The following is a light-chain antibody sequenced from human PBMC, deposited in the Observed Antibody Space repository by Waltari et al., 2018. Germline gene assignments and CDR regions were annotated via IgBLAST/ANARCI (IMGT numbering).Light chain of an antibody. V-gene: IGKV2-28*01. CDR1: QSLLPSHGYTF. CDR3: MQARQTPWT. CDR2: MVS. Sequence: EIVMTQSPLSLPVTPGEPASVSCRSSQSLLPSHGYTFLDWYVQKPGQSPLLLIYMVSNRASGVPDRFSGSGSGTDFTLEISRVEAEDVGVYYCMQARQTPWTFGQGTKVEIK. J-gene: IGKJ1*01.